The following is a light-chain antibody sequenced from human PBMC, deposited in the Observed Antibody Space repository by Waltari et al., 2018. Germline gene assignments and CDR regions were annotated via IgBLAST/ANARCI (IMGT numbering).Light chain of an antibody. J-gene: IGKJ4*01. Sequence: VLTQSPATLSLSPGDRATLSCRASQNIGDYLAWYQQTPGQAPRLLISAASNRATGVPARFSGSGSGTDFTLTISSLEPEDFAVYYCQNRRDWPLLTFGGGTKVEIK. CDR2: AAS. CDR3: QNRRDWPLLT. V-gene: IGKV3-11*01. CDR1: QNIGDY.